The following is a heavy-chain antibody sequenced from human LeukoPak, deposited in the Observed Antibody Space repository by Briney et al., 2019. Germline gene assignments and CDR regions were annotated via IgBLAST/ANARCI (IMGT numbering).Heavy chain of an antibody. CDR2: IKRKTDGGTA. J-gene: IGHJ4*02. CDR3: TATLPY. CDR1: GFTFSNAW. Sequence: GGSLRLSCAASGFTFSNAWMSWVRQVPGEGLEWVGLIKRKTDGGTADYAAPVKGRFTISRDDSKNTLYLQMNSLRTEDTAVYYCTATLPYWGQGTLVTVSS. V-gene: IGHV3-15*01.